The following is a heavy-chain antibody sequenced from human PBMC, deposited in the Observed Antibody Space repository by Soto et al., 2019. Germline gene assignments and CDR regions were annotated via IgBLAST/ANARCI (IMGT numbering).Heavy chain of an antibody. CDR1: GGTFSSYA. J-gene: IGHJ6*02. CDR2: IIPIFGTA. CDR3: ARDHGSGSYYKAYYGMDV. D-gene: IGHD3-10*01. Sequence: SVKVSCKASGGTFSSYAISWVRQAPGQGLEWMGGIIPIFGTANYAQKFQGRVTITADESTSTAYMELSSLRSEDTAVYYCARDHGSGSYYKAYYGMDVWRQGTTVTV. V-gene: IGHV1-69*13.